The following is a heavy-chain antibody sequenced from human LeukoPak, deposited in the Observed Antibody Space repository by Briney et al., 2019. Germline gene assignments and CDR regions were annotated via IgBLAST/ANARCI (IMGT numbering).Heavy chain of an antibody. CDR3: ASFLAYCGGDCYSDFDY. V-gene: IGHV3-30-3*01. J-gene: IGHJ4*02. D-gene: IGHD2-21*02. CDR2: ISYDGSNK. Sequence: PGRSLRLSCAASGFTFSSYAMHWVRQAPGKGLEWVAVISYDGSNKYYADSVKGRFTISRDKSKNTLYLQMNSLRAEDTAVYYCASFLAYCGGDCYSDFDYWGQGTLVTVSS. CDR1: GFTFSSYA.